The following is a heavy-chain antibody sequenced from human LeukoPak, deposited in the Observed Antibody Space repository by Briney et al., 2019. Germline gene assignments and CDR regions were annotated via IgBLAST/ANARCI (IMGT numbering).Heavy chain of an antibody. D-gene: IGHD6-6*01. J-gene: IGHJ4*02. CDR3: ARVEQLVAYEAEYYFDY. V-gene: IGHV3-21*01. CDR1: GFTFSSYS. CDR2: ISSSSSYI. Sequence: GGSLRLSCAASGFTFSSYSMNWVRQAPGKGLEWVSSISSSSSYIYYADSVKGRFTISRDNSKNTLYLQMNSLRAEDTAVYYCARVEQLVAYEAEYYFDYWGQGTLVTVSS.